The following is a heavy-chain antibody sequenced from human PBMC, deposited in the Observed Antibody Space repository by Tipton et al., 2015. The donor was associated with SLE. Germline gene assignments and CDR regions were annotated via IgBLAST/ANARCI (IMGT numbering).Heavy chain of an antibody. Sequence: SLRLSCAASGFTFSSYAMHWVRQAPGKGLEWVAVISYDGSNKYYADSVKGRFTISRDNSKNTLYLQMNSLRAEDTAVYYCAREMGGVWREPYFDYWGQGTLVTVSS. CDR3: AREMGGVWREPYFDY. CDR1: GFTFSSYA. J-gene: IGHJ4*02. V-gene: IGHV3-30-3*01. D-gene: IGHD2-8*02. CDR2: ISYDGSNK.